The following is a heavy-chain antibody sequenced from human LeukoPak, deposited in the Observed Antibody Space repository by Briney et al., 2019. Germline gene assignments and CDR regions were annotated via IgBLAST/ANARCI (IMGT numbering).Heavy chain of an antibody. CDR2: INASGGST. D-gene: IGHD2/OR15-2a*01. J-gene: IGHJ4*02. CDR1: GYSFTSYY. V-gene: IGHV1-46*01. Sequence: ASVKVSCKASGYSFTSYYMNWVRQAPGQGLEWMGIINASGGSTSYAQKFQGRLTMTRDTSTRTVYMELSSLRSEDTAVYYCARAYADEVNTFDYWGQGTLVTVSS. CDR3: ARAYADEVNTFDY.